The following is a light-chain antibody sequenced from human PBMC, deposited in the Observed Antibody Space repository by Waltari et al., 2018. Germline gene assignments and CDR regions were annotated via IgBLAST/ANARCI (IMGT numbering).Light chain of an antibody. J-gene: IGKJ1*01. V-gene: IGKV6-21*01. CDR2: FAS. CDR3: HQTGNLPET. CDR1: QSIRSN. Sequence: IVLTQSPDFQSVTPKEHVTITCRASQSIRSNLHWYQQKPGQSPRLLVKFASQSFSGVPSRFSGSGSGTDFTLTISSLEAEDAATYYCHQTGNLPETFGQGTKVEIK.